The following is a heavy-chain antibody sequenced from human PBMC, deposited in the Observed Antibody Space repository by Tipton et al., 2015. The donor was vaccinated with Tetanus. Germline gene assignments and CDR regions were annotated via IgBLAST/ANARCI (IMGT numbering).Heavy chain of an antibody. D-gene: IGHD3-9*01. CDR2: IYYSEIPNYNPSLQSGGT. J-gene: IGHJ4*02. Sequence: GLVNPSETLSLTCSVSGDSITNYCWSWIRQPPGKGLEWIGYIYYSEIPNYNPSLQSGGTNYNPSLQSRVTNSVDPSKNQAALKRRYVTAADTAVYYGARDPRHFTGFFDAWGQGALVTVSS. V-gene: IGHV4-59*01. CDR1: GDSITNYC. CDR3: ARDPRHFTGFFDA.